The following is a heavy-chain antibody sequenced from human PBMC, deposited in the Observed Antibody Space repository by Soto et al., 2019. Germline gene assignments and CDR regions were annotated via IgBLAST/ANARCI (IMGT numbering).Heavy chain of an antibody. V-gene: IGHV3-23*01. CDR1: GFTFSSYA. CDR3: AKETTVTTFYYYYGMYV. CDR2: ISGSGGST. D-gene: IGHD4-17*01. J-gene: IGHJ6*02. Sequence: GGSLRLSCAASGFTFSSYAMSWVRQAPGKGLEWVSAISGSGGSTYYADSVKGRFTISRDNSKNTLYLQMNSLRAEDTAVYYCAKETTVTTFYYYYGMYVWGQGTTVTVSS.